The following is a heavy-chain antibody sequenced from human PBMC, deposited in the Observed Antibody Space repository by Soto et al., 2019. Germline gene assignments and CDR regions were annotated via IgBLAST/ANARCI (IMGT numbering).Heavy chain of an antibody. J-gene: IGHJ4*02. V-gene: IGHV3-23*01. Sequence: EVQLLESGGGLVQPGGSLRLSCAASGFTFSSYALRWVRQAPGKGLEWVSAISGSGGSTYYADSVKGRFTISRDNSKNTLYLQMNSLRAEDTAVYYCARRGSGSYYDYWGQGTLVTVSS. CDR1: GFTFSSYA. D-gene: IGHD1-26*01. CDR3: ARRGSGSYYDY. CDR2: ISGSGGST.